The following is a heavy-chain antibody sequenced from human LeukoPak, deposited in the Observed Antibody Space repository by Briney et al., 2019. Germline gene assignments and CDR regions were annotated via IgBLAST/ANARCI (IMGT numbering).Heavy chain of an antibody. CDR2: INHSGST. CDR1: GGSFSGYY. Sequence: PSETLSLTCAVYGGSFSGYYWSWIRQPPGKGLEWIGEINHSGSTNYNPSLKSRVTISVDTSKNQFSLKLSSVTAADTAVYYCAREGGDTAMAIDYWGQGTLVTVSS. CDR3: AREGGDTAMAIDY. D-gene: IGHD5-18*01. V-gene: IGHV4-34*01. J-gene: IGHJ4*02.